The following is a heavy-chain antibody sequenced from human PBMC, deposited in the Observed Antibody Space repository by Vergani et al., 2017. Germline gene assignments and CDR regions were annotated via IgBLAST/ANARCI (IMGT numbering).Heavy chain of an antibody. V-gene: IGHV1-2*02. Sequence: QVQLVQSGAEVKKPGASVKVSCKASGYTFTGYYMPWVRQAPGQGLEWMGWINPNSGGTNYAQKFQGRVTMTRDTSISTAYMELSRLRSDDTAVYYCARDGPGPNCSSTSCHYYYYYYMDVWGKGTTVTVSS. CDR1: GYTFTGYY. D-gene: IGHD2-2*01. CDR2: INPNSGGT. J-gene: IGHJ6*03. CDR3: ARDGPGPNCSSTSCHYYYYYYMDV.